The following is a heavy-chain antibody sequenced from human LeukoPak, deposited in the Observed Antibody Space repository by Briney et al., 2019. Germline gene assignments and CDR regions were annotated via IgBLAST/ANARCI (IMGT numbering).Heavy chain of an antibody. Sequence: ASVKDSSEISVYTISRLFIPSGRRAPGKGLEWMGGFDPEDGETIYARKFQGRVTMTEDTSTDTAYMELSRLKSEGPAMYYCAKTTGNHDSSGQGTLVTVSS. CDR3: AKTTGNHDS. CDR1: VYTISRLF. V-gene: IGHV1-24*01. J-gene: IGHJ4*02. CDR2: FDPEDGET. D-gene: IGHD1-1*01.